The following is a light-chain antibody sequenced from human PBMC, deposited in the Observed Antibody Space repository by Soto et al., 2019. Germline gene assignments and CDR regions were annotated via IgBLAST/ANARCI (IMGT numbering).Light chain of an antibody. V-gene: IGLV2-8*01. CDR1: SSDVGAYDY. CDR2: EIN. J-gene: IGLJ1*01. Sequence: QSVLTQPPSASGSPGQSVTIYCTGTSSDVGAYDYVSWYQQHPGKAPKLMIYEINKRPSGVPDRFSGSKSGNTASLTVSGLQAEDEADYYCSSFAGSNNFPYVFGTGTKGHRP. CDR3: SSFAGSNNFPYV.